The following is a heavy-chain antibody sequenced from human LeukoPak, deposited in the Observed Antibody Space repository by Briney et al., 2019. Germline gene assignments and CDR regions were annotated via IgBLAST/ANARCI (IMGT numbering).Heavy chain of an antibody. Sequence: SETLSLTCAVYGGSFSGYYWSWIRQPPGKGLEWIGEINHSGSTNYNPSLKSRVTISVDTSKNQLSLKLSSVTAADTAVYYCARENWESAFDIWGQGTMVTVSS. V-gene: IGHV4-34*01. D-gene: IGHD1-26*01. CDR2: INHSGST. CDR1: GGSFSGYY. CDR3: ARENWESAFDI. J-gene: IGHJ3*02.